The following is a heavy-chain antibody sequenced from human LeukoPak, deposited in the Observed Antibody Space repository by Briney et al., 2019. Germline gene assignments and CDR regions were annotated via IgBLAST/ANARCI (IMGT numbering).Heavy chain of an antibody. CDR1: GYSFTTYW. J-gene: IGHJ4*02. CDR3: ARQADYNLLTGYYKGHLDY. Sequence: PGESLKISCKASGYSFTTYWIAWVRQMPGKGLEWMGILYPDDSDTRYSPSFRGQVTISADKSISTAYLQWSSLRAPDTAVYYCARQADYNLLTGYYKGHLDYWGQGTLVTVSS. CDR2: LYPDDSDT. V-gene: IGHV5-51*01. D-gene: IGHD3-9*01.